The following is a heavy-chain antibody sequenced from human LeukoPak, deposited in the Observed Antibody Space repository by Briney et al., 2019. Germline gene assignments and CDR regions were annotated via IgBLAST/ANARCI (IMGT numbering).Heavy chain of an antibody. V-gene: IGHV4-59*02. J-gene: IGHJ4*02. CDR1: GDSANFYY. D-gene: IGHD5-12*01. CDR2: ISYSGFT. CDR3: AREGLSGAVDY. Sequence: SETLSLTCTVSGDSANFYYCNWIRHPPGKGLEWIGYISYSGFTNYNPSLKSRVTISVDTSKNQFSLKPSSVTAADTAVYYCAREGLSGAVDYWGQGTLVTVSS.